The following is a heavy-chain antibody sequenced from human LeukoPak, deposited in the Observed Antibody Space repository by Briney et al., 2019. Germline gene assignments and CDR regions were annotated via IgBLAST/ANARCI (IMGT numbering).Heavy chain of an antibody. V-gene: IGHV3-64*02. CDR1: GFTFSTYN. Sequence: GGSLRLSCAASGFTFSTYNMHWVRQAPGKGLEYVSAISSNGGITYYADSVRGRFTISRDNAKNSLFLEMNSLRPEDTAVYYCARDGALGFDFWGQGALVTVSS. J-gene: IGHJ4*02. D-gene: IGHD1-26*01. CDR3: ARDGALGFDF. CDR2: ISSNGGIT.